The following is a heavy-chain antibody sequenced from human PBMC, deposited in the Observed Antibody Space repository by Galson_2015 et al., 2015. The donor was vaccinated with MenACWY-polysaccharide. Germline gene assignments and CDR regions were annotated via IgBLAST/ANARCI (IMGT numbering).Heavy chain of an antibody. CDR3: ARLPYPSYYYYMDV. Sequence: DTLSLTCPVSSDSISSSTYYWGWIRQPPGKGLEWIGSIYHSGSAYYNPSLKSRVTMSIDTSKKQFSLKVNSVTAADTAVYYCARLPYPSYYYYMDVWGKGTTVAASS. CDR2: IYHSGSA. J-gene: IGHJ6*03. V-gene: IGHV4-39*01. CDR1: SDSISSSTYY.